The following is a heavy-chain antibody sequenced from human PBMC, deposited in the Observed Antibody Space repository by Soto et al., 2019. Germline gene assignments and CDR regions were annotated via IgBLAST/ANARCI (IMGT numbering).Heavy chain of an antibody. D-gene: IGHD4-17*01. Sequence: QVQLVESGGGVVQPGRSLRLSCAASGFTFSSYGMHWVRQAPGKGLEWVAVISYDGSNKNYADAVKGPFTSSRDNSKNTLYLQMNSLRAEDTAVYYCAKDYLLYGGNPRPNDYWGQGTLVTVSS. J-gene: IGHJ4*02. CDR1: GFTFSSYG. V-gene: IGHV3-30*18. CDR3: AKDYLLYGGNPRPNDY. CDR2: ISYDGSNK.